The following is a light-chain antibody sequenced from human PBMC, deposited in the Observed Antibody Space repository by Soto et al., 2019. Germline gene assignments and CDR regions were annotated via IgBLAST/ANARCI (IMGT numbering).Light chain of an antibody. V-gene: IGKV3-11*01. CDR2: DAY. Sequence: EIVLTQSPATLSLSPGERATLSCRASQRVSSYLAWYQQKPGQAPRLLIYDAYNSATGIPARFSGSGSGTDFTLTISSLEPEDFAVYYCQQRSNWPPRITFGQGTRLEIK. J-gene: IGKJ5*01. CDR3: QQRSNWPPRIT. CDR1: QRVSSY.